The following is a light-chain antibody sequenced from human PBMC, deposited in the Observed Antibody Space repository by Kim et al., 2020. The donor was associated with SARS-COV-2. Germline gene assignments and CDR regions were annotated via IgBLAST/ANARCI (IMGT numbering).Light chain of an antibody. CDR3: NSRDSSGNRV. J-gene: IGLJ3*02. CDR2: GKN. CDR1: SLRSYY. Sequence: VALGQTVRITCQGDSLRSYYASWYQQKPGQAPVLVIYGKNNRPSGIPDRFSGSSSGDTASLTITGAQAEDEADYYCNSRDSSGNRVFGGGTQLTVL. V-gene: IGLV3-19*01.